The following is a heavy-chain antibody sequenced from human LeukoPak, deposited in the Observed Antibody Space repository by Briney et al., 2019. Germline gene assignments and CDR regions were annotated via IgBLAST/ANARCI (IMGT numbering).Heavy chain of an antibody. CDR1: GYTFSGYY. CDR3: VRDKSDLIVRGSGGWFDP. Sequence: ASVKVSCKASGYTFSGYYMHWVRQAPGQGLEWMGWINPNSGDTNYAQQFQGRVTMTRDTSINTAYMELSRLRSVDTALYYCVRDKSDLIVRGSGGWFDPWGQGTLVTVSS. CDR2: INPNSGDT. J-gene: IGHJ5*02. D-gene: IGHD3-10*01. V-gene: IGHV1-2*02.